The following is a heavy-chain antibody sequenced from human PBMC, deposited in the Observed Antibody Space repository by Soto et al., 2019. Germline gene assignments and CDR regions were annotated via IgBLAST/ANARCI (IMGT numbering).Heavy chain of an antibody. J-gene: IGHJ3*02. CDR2: ISSSSSYI. Sequence: GGSLRLSCAASGFTFSSYSMNWVRQAPGKGLEWVSSISSSSSYIYYADSVKGRFTISRDNAKNSLYLQMNSLRAEDTAVYYCARDMDLDTFDIWGQGTMVTVSS. CDR1: GFTFSSYS. D-gene: IGHD3-10*01. CDR3: ARDMDLDTFDI. V-gene: IGHV3-21*01.